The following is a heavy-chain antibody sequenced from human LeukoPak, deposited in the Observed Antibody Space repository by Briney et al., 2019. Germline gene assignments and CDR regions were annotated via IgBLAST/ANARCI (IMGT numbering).Heavy chain of an antibody. CDR2: FDPEDGET. V-gene: IGHV1-24*01. D-gene: IGHD2-2*01. CDR1: GYTLTELS. J-gene: IGHJ5*02. Sequence: GASVKVSCKVSGYTLTELSMHWVRQAPGKGLEWMGGFDPEDGETIYAQKFQGRVTMTEDTSTDTAYMELNSLRSEDTAVYYCVLGYCSSTSCPRIGWFDPWGQGTLVTVSS. CDR3: VLGYCSSTSCPRIGWFDP.